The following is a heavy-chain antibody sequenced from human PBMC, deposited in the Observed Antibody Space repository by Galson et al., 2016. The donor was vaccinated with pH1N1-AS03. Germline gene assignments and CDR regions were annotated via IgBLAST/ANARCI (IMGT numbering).Heavy chain of an antibody. CDR3: ATGRGYYYEY. CDR1: GFTFSNLW. V-gene: IGHV3-74*01. J-gene: IGHJ4*02. Sequence: SLRLSCAASGFTFSNLWMHWVRQGPGKGLVWVARVNGDGSSPTSADSVKGRFTISRDNAKNTVYLQMISLRAEDTAVYYCATGRGYYYEYWGQGTLVTVSS. D-gene: IGHD3-10*01. CDR2: VNGDGSSP.